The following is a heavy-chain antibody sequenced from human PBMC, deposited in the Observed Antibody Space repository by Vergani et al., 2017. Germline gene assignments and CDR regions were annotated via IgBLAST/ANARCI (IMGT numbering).Heavy chain of an antibody. CDR3: AKARDPNCKGGNCYSYCFGFHL. Sequence: EVQLLESGGNLIQPGGSLRLSCGASGFTFSSYAMTWVRLAPGKGLQWVSAISGSGGNTFYTDSVKGRFTISRDNSKDTLYLQMNSLRVEDTAIYYCAKARDPNCKGGNCYSYCFGFHLWGQGTTGTVSS. J-gene: IGHJ6*02. CDR1: GFTFSSYA. D-gene: IGHD2-21*01. V-gene: IGHV3-23*01. CDR2: ISGSGGNT.